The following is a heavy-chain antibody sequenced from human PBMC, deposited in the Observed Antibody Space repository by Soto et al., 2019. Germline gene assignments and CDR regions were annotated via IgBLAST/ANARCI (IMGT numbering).Heavy chain of an antibody. CDR1: GGFVSGIYYY. Sequence: TLSLTCTVSGGFVSGIYYYWSWIRQPPGKGLEWIGYIYYSGRTSYNPSLKSRVTISVDTSKNHFSLKLSSVAAADTAVYYCARAYYDFWSGYPGYYYGMDVWGQGTTVTVSS. J-gene: IGHJ6*02. D-gene: IGHD3-3*01. CDR3: ARAYYDFWSGYPGYYYGMDV. CDR2: IYYSGRT. V-gene: IGHV4-61*03.